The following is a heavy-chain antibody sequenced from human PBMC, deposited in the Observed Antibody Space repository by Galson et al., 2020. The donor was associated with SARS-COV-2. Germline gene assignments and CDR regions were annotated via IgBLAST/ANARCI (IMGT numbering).Heavy chain of an antibody. J-gene: IGHJ5*02. Sequence: KISCKASGDTFSSYAISWVRQAPGQGLEWMGGIIPILGIANYAQTFQGRVTITADKSTSTAYMELSSLRSEDTAVYYCARVRFFWNRLITGTTLGWFDPWGQGTLVTVFS. V-gene: IGHV1-69*10. D-gene: IGHD1-7*01. CDR3: ARVRFFWNRLITGTTLGWFDP. CDR2: IIPILGIA. CDR1: GDTFSSYA.